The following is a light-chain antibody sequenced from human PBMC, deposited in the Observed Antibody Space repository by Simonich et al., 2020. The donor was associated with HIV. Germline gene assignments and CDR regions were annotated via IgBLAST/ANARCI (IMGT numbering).Light chain of an antibody. V-gene: IGKV1-5*03. CDR3: QQYNSHSLT. J-gene: IGKJ4*01. CDR1: QSISSW. CDR2: KAS. Sequence: DIQMTQSPSPLSASVGDRFTITCRASQSISSWLAWYQQKQGKAPRLLIDKASSLEGGVPSRFSGSGSGTEFSLTISSLQPDDFATYYCQQYNSHSLTFGGGTKVEIK.